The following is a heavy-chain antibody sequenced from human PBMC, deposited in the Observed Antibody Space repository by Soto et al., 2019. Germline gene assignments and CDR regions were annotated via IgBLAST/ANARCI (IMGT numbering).Heavy chain of an antibody. Sequence: PGGSLRLSCAASGFTFSSYWMSWVRQAPGKGLEWVANIKQDGSEKYYVDSVKGRFTISRDNAKNSLYLQMNSLRAEDTAVYYCARVGCQQLVPEVYYYYYGMDVWGQGTTVTVSS. CDR1: GFTFSSYW. J-gene: IGHJ6*02. V-gene: IGHV3-7*03. D-gene: IGHD6-6*01. CDR2: IKQDGSEK. CDR3: ARVGCQQLVPEVYYYYYGMDV.